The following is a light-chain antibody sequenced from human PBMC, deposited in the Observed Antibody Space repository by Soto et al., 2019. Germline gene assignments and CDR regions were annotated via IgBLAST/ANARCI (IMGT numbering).Light chain of an antibody. CDR1: SSDVGGYNY. CDR2: EVS. J-gene: IGLJ2*01. V-gene: IGLV2-8*01. CDR3: SSYEGTKSHVL. Sequence: QSALTQPPSASGSPGQSVTISCTGTSSDVGGYNYVSWYQHHPGKAPRLMIYEVSKRSSGVPDRFSGSKSGNTASLTVYGLQAEDEADYYCSSYEGTKSHVLFGEGTMLTVL.